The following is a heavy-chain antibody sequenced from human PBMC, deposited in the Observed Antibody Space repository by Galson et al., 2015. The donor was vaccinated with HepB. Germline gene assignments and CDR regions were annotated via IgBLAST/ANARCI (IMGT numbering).Heavy chain of an antibody. Sequence: SLRLSCAASGFTFSSYAMSWVRQAPGKGLEWVSAISGSGGSTYYADSVKGRFTISRDNSKNTLYLQMNSLRAEDTAVYYCANWSDGYNPIFDYWGQGTLVTVSS. D-gene: IGHD5-24*01. CDR3: ANWSDGYNPIFDY. CDR1: GFTFSSYA. J-gene: IGHJ4*02. CDR2: ISGSGGST. V-gene: IGHV3-23*01.